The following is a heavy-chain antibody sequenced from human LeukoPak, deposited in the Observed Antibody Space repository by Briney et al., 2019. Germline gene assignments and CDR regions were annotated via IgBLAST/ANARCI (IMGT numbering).Heavy chain of an antibody. CDR2: IYYSGST. CDR3: ARVAGCCENIAAAGFDY. CDR1: GGSIRSSYYY. J-gene: IGHJ4*02. D-gene: IGHD6-13*01. Sequence: SETLSLTCTVSGGSIRSSYYYWSWIRQPPGKGLEWIGYIYYSGSTYYNPSLKSRVTISVDTSKNQFSLKLSSVTAADTAVYYCARVAGCCENIAAAGFDYWGQGTLVTVSS. V-gene: IGHV4-30-4*01.